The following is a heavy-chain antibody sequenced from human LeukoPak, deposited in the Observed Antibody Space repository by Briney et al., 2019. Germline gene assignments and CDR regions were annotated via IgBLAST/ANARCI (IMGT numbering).Heavy chain of an antibody. CDR2: IYYSGST. CDR3: AITQTAGSSSWYYYYYMDV. D-gene: IGHD6-13*01. CDR1: GGSISSSSYY. J-gene: IGHJ6*03. Sequence: PSETLSLTCTVSGGSISSSSYYWGWIRQPPGKGLEWIGSIYYSGSTYYNPSLKSRVTISVDTSKNQFSLKLSSVTAADTAVYYCAITQTAGSSSWYYYYYMDVWGKGTTVTVSS. V-gene: IGHV4-39*07.